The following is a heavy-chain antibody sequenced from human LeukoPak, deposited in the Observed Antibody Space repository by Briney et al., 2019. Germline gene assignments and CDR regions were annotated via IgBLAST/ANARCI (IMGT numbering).Heavy chain of an antibody. CDR2: INHSGST. J-gene: IGHJ4*02. CDR3: ARGGYSYGYIDY. CDR1: GGSFSGYY. Sequence: SETLSLTCAVYGGSFSGYYWSWIRQPPGKGLEWIGEINHSGSTNYNPSLKSRVTISVDTSKNQFSLKLSSVTAADTVVYYCARGGYSYGYIDYWGQGTLVTVSS. D-gene: IGHD5-18*01. V-gene: IGHV4-34*01.